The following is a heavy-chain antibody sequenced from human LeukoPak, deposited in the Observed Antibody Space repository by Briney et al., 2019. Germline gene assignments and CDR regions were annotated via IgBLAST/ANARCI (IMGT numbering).Heavy chain of an antibody. CDR2: INHSGST. D-gene: IGHD6-13*01. J-gene: IGHJ5*02. Sequence: PSETLSLTCAVYGGSFSGYYWSWIRQPPGKGLEWIGEINHSGSTNYNPSLKSRVTISVDTSKNQFSLKLSSVTAADTAVYYCARKGARQLVPPWFDPWGQGTLVTVSS. CDR1: GGSFSGYY. V-gene: IGHV4-34*01. CDR3: ARKGARQLVPPWFDP.